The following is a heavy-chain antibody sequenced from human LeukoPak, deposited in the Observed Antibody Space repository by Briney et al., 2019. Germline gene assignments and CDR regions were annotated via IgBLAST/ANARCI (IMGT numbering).Heavy chain of an antibody. CDR2: ISENGRAK. D-gene: IGHD6-13*01. V-gene: IGHV3-7*01. CDR3: ARAGIAAAGIYDY. J-gene: IGHJ4*02. CDR1: GFSFSNYW. Sequence: PGGSLRLSCAASGFSFSNYWMSWVRQAPGKGLEWVASISENGRAKPYVASVRGRFTISRDNTKNSLYLQMNSLRVEDTAVYYCARAGIAAAGIYDYWGQGTLVTVSS.